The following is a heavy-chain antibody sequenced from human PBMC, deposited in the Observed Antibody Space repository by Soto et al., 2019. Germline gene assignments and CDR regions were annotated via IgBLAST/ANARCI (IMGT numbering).Heavy chain of an antibody. J-gene: IGHJ6*04. D-gene: IGHD4-17*01. Sequence: SVKVSCKASGGTFSSYAISWVRQAPGQGLEWMGGIIPIFGTANYAQKFQGRVTITADESTSTAYMELSSLRSEDTAVYYCARSPMYGDYGAYYGMDVWGEGTTFTVSS. V-gene: IGHV1-69*13. CDR2: IIPIFGTA. CDR1: GGTFSSYA. CDR3: ARSPMYGDYGAYYGMDV.